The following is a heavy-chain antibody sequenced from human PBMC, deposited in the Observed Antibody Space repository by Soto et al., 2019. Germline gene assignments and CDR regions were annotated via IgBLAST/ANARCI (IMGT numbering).Heavy chain of an antibody. V-gene: IGHV4-61*01. CDR1: GGSVSSGSYY. CDR3: ARGVPYSYGYVSWFDP. CDR2: IYYSGST. D-gene: IGHD5-18*01. J-gene: IGHJ5*02. Sequence: LSLTCTVSGGSVSSGSYYWSWIRQPPGKGLEWIGYIYYSGSTNYNPSLKSRVTISVDTSKNQFSLKLSSVTAADTAVYYCARGVPYSYGYVSWFDPWGQGTLVTVSS.